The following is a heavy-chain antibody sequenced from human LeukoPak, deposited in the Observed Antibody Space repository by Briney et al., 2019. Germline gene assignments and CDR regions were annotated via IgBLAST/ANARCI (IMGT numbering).Heavy chain of an antibody. V-gene: IGHV3-23*01. CDR1: GFTFSSYA. J-gene: IGHJ5*02. Sequence: GGSLRLSCAASGFTFSSYAMSWVRQAPGKGLEWVSGIRGSGGSTYYADSVKGRFTISRDNSKNTLYLQMNSLRAEDTAMYYCAKDGYSSGWVNWFDPWGQGTLVTVSS. D-gene: IGHD6-19*01. CDR3: AKDGYSSGWVNWFDP. CDR2: IRGSGGST.